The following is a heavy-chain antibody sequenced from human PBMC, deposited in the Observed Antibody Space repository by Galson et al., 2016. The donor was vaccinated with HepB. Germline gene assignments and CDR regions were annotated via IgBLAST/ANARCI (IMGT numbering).Heavy chain of an antibody. CDR1: GGSFSGYY. CDR3: CVDTAMDYVFDY. CDR2: ISRGSDYI. V-gene: IGHV3-21*01. J-gene: IGHJ4*02. Sequence: ETLSLTCAVYGGSFSGYYWSWIRQPPGKGLEWVSSISRGSDYIYYADSVKGRFTISRDNAKNSLYLQMNSLRAEDTAVYYCCVDTAMDYVFDYWGQGTLVTVSS. D-gene: IGHD5-18*01.